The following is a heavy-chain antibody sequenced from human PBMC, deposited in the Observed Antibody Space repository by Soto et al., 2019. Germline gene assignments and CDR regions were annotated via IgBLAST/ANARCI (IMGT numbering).Heavy chain of an antibody. CDR1: GVSFNNNG. D-gene: IGHD3-10*01. V-gene: IGHV1-69*01. CDR2: VSPPFRTS. Sequence: QVQLVHSGAEVKKPGSSVKVSCKTSGVSFNNNGIGRVRQAPGHGLEWMGGVSPPFRTSNYARKFQGRISITADASTGTVNMELSSLTSEDTAQYYCARVLYYGSGSYSPYGMDVWGQGTTVTVSS. J-gene: IGHJ6*02. CDR3: ARVLYYGSGSYSPYGMDV.